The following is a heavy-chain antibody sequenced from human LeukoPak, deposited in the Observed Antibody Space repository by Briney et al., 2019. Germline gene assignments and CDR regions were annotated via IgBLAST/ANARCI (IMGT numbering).Heavy chain of an antibody. CDR1: GYTFTSYD. Sequence: GASVKVSCKASGYTFTSYDINWVRQATGQGLEWMGWMNPNSGGTNYAQKFQGRVTMTRDTSISTAYMELSRLRSDDTAVYYCAREIVVVPAAMFDYWGQGTLVTVSS. J-gene: IGHJ4*02. V-gene: IGHV1-2*02. CDR3: AREIVVVPAAMFDY. CDR2: MNPNSGGT. D-gene: IGHD2-2*01.